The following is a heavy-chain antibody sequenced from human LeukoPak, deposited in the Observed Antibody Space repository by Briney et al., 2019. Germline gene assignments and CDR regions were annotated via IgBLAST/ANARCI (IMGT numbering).Heavy chain of an antibody. V-gene: IGHV3-66*01. CDR3: ARDYCRSISCSDY. J-gene: IGHJ4*02. D-gene: IGHD2-2*01. Sequence: GGSLRLSCAASGFTVSSNYMSWVRQAPGKGLEWVSVIYSGGSTYYADSVKGRFTISRDNSKNTLYLQMNSLRVEDTAVYYCARDYCRSISCSDYWGQGTLVTVSS. CDR1: GFTVSSNY. CDR2: IYSGGST.